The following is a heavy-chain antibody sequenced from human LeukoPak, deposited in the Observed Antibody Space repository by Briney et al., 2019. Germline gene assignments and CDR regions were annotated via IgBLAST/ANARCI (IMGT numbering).Heavy chain of an antibody. Sequence: PGGSLRLSCAASGFSFSTYYMTWVRQAAGRGLEWVANIKENGNEKNYADSVKGRFTFSRDNAKNSVHLQMNILRAEDTAVYYCARDRTYFYDSSGPFYDAYDIWGHGTMVTVSS. D-gene: IGHD3-22*01. CDR1: GFSFSTYY. V-gene: IGHV3-7*05. CDR2: IKENGNEK. J-gene: IGHJ3*02. CDR3: ARDRTYFYDSSGPFYDAYDI.